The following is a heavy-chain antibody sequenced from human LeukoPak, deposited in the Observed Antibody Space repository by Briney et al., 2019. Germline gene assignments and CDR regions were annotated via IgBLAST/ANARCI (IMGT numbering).Heavy chain of an antibody. V-gene: IGHV4-59*01. CDR2: IYYSGST. CDR3: ARNPVYYYDSSGYPLYYYYMDV. J-gene: IGHJ6*03. Sequence: SETLSLTCTVSGGSISSYYWSWIRQPPGKGLEWIWYIYYSGSTNYNPSLKSRVTISVDTSKNQFSLKLSSVTAADTAVYYCARNPVYYYDSSGYPLYYYYMDVWGKGTTVTVSS. CDR1: GGSISSYY. D-gene: IGHD3-22*01.